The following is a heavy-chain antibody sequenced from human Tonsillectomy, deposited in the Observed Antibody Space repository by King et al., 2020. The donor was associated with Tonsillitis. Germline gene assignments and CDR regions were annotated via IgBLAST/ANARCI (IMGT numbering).Heavy chain of an antibody. CDR2: INHSGST. CDR1: GGSFSGYY. CDR3: ARALLTWFGESNYFDY. Sequence: VQLQQWGAGLLKPSETLSLNCAVYGGSFSGYYWSWIRQSPGKGLEWIGDINHSGSTNYKLSLKSRVTISADTSKNQFFLRLTSVTAADTAVYYCARALLTWFGESNYFDYWGQGTLVSVSS. V-gene: IGHV4-34*01. D-gene: IGHD3-10*01. J-gene: IGHJ4*02.